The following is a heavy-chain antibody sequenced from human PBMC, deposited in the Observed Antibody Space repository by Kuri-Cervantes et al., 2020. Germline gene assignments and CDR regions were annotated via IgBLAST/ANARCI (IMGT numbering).Heavy chain of an antibody. D-gene: IGHD4-17*01. J-gene: IGHJ4*02. CDR1: GFTFSSYA. V-gene: IGHV3-23*01. CDR3: ARDYGYYFDY. CDR2: ISASGVNT. Sequence: GGSLRLSCAASGFTFSSYAMSWVRQAPGKGLEWVSGISASGVNTYYADSVKGRFTISRDNAKNSLYLQMNSLRAEDTAVYYCARDYGYYFDYWGQGTLVTVSS.